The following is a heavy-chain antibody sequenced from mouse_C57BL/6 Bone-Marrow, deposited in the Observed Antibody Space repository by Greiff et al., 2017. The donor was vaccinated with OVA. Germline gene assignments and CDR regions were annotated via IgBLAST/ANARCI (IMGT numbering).Heavy chain of an antibody. J-gene: IGHJ3*01. CDR2: IDPSDSYT. V-gene: IGHV1-59*01. D-gene: IGHD2-3*01. CDR3: ARGGGYYGFAY. CDR1: GYTFTSYW. Sequence: QVQLQQPGAELVRPGTSVKLSCKASGYTFTSYWMHWVKQRPGQGLEWIGVIDPSDSYTNYNQKFKGKATLTVDTSSSTAYMQLSSLTSEDSAVYYCARGGGYYGFAYWGQGTLVTVSA.